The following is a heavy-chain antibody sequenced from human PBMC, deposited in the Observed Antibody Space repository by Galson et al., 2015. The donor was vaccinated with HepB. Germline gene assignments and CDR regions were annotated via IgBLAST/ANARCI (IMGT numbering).Heavy chain of an antibody. Sequence: SLRLSCAASGFTFSSYSMNWVRQAPGKGLEWVSSISSSSSYIYYADSVKGRFTISRDNAKNSLYLQMNSLRAEDTAVYYCTRDWSGGVGAPWGQGTLVTVPS. D-gene: IGHD1-26*01. CDR1: GFTFSSYS. CDR2: ISSSSSYI. V-gene: IGHV3-21*01. J-gene: IGHJ5*02. CDR3: TRDWSGGVGAP.